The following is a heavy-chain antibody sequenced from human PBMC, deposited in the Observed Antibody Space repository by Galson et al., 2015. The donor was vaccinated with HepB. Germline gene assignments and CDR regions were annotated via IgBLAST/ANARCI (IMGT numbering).Heavy chain of an antibody. CDR2: ISWNSGNI. CDR3: AKDGQRYDFYYMDV. J-gene: IGHJ6*03. D-gene: IGHD5-12*01. CDR1: GFTFGDYA. Sequence: SLRLSCAASGFTFGDYAMHWVRQAPGKGLEWVSGISWNSGNIGYADSVKGRFTISRDNAKNSLYLQMNSLRAEDTALYYCAKDGQRYDFYYMDVWGKGTTVTVSS. V-gene: IGHV3-9*01.